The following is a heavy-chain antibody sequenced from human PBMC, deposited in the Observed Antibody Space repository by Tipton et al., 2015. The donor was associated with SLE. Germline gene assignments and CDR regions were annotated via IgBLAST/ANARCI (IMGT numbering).Heavy chain of an antibody. D-gene: IGHD5-12*01. CDR1: GGSFSGYY. CDR3: ARVGWLAEDY. J-gene: IGHJ4*02. Sequence: TLSLTCAVYGGSFSGYYWSWIRRPPGKGLEWIGEINHSGSTNYNPSLKSRVTISVDTSKNQFSLKLSSVTAADTAVYYCARVGWLAEDYWGQGTLVTVSS. V-gene: IGHV4-34*01. CDR2: INHSGST.